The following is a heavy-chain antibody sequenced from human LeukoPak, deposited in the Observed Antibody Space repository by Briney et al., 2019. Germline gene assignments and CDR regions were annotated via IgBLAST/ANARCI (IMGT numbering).Heavy chain of an antibody. CDR3: AREGSAAGYYYYGMDV. Sequence: PGGSLRLSCAASGFTFSSYAMHWVRQAPGKGLEWVAVISYDGSNKYYADSVKGRFTISRDNSKNTLYLQMNSLRAEDTAVYYCAREGSAAGYYYYGMDVWGRGTTVTVSS. D-gene: IGHD6-13*01. V-gene: IGHV3-30*04. J-gene: IGHJ6*02. CDR2: ISYDGSNK. CDR1: GFTFSSYA.